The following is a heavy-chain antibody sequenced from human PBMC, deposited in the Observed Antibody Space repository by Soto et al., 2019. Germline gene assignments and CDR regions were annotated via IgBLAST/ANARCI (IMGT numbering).Heavy chain of an antibody. V-gene: IGHV3-23*01. Sequence: PGGSLRLSCAASGFTFRAFAMNWVRQAPGKGLEWVSTISGGTATTYADSVKGRFTVSRDKSKNTIYLQMNSLTPGDTAVYYCAKGSHIAARPFFFDFWGQGTQVTVSS. J-gene: IGHJ4*02. D-gene: IGHD6-6*01. CDR2: ISGGTAT. CDR3: AKGSHIAARPFFFDF. CDR1: GFTFRAFA.